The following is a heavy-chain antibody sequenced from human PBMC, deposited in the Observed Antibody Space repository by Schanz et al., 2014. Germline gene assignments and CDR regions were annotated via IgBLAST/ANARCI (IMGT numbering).Heavy chain of an antibody. CDR2: ISSSGSYI. CDR3: ARDSRPNYDFLTAYYSIDY. CDR1: EFTFSIYK. Sequence: VQLVESGGGLVKPGGSLRLSCEASEFTFSIYKMNWVRQAPGKGLEWVSSISSSGSYIHYADSVKGRFTISRDNAKNTLYLQRNSLRAEDTAVYYCARDSRPNYDFLTAYYSIDYWGQGTLVTVSS. J-gene: IGHJ4*02. V-gene: IGHV3-21*01. D-gene: IGHD3-9*01.